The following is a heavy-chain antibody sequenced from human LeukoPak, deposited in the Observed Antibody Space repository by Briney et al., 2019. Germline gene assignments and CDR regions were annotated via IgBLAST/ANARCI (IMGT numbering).Heavy chain of an antibody. CDR1: GYRFTSYW. CDR3: ARLLAAAGLFTIFDY. V-gene: IGHV5-51*01. D-gene: IGHD6-13*01. CDR2: IYPGDSDT. J-gene: IGHJ4*02. Sequence: GESLKISCKGSGYRFTSYWIGWVRQLPGKGLAWMGIIYPGDSDTRYSPSFQGQVTISADKSISTAYLQWSSLKASDTAMYYCARLLAAAGLFTIFDYWGQGTLVTVSS.